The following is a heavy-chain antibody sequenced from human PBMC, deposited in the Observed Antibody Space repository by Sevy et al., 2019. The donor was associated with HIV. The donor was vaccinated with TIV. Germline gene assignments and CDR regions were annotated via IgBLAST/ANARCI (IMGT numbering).Heavy chain of an antibody. J-gene: IGHJ4*02. CDR1: GYTFTDYY. CDR2: INPNSGGR. V-gene: IGHV1-2*02. CDR3: ARDLDVLVRTMDY. D-gene: IGHD6-13*01. Sequence: ASVKVSCKDSGYTFTDYYMHWVRQAPGQGLEWMGWINPNSGGRNYAQKFQGRVTMTRDTSISTAYMELSRLRSDDTAVYYCARDLDVLVRTMDYWGQGTLVTVSS.